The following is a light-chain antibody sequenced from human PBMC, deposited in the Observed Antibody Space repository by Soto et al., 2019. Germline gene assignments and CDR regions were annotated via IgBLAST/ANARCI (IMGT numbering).Light chain of an antibody. CDR3: QQTFRNPRT. V-gene: IGKV1-39*01. CDR2: AAS. J-gene: IGKJ3*01. CDR1: QNIDKY. Sequence: DIVLTQSPAYLSASVGDRVTITCRANQNIDKYLNWYQQKPGKAPKFLISAASSLQSGVPLRFSGTKSGTDFTLSITNLQPEDFGSYFCQQTFRNPRTFGPGTKLHI.